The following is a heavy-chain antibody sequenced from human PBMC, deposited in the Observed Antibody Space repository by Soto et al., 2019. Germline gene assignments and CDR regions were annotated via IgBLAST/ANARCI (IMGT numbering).Heavy chain of an antibody. D-gene: IGHD5-18*01. CDR2: IIPIFGTA. J-gene: IGHJ6*02. CDR1: GGTFSSYA. CDR3: ARDRLPYYVDTATVPFDYGYYYGMDV. Sequence: VASVKVSCKASGGTFSSYAISWVRQAPGQGLEWMGGIIPIFGTANYAQKFQGRVTITADESTSTAYMELSSLRSEDTAVYYCARDRLPYYVDTATVPFDYGYYYGMDVWGQGTTVTVSS. V-gene: IGHV1-69*13.